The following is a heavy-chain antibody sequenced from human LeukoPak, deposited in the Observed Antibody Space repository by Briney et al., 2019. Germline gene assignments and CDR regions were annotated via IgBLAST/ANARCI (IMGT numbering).Heavy chain of an antibody. V-gene: IGHV3-30*18. Sequence: GGSLRLSCAASGFTFSSYGMHWVRQAPGKGLEWVAVISYDGSNKYYADSVKGRFTISRDNSKNTLYLQMNSLRAEDTAVYYCANYASDAFDIWGQGTMVTVSS. J-gene: IGHJ3*02. CDR1: GFTFSSYG. CDR2: ISYDGSNK. CDR3: ANYASDAFDI. D-gene: IGHD4-17*01.